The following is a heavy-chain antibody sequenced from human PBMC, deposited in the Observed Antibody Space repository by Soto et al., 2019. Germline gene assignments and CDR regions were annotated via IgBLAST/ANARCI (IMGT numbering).Heavy chain of an antibody. J-gene: IGHJ4*02. V-gene: IGHV4-59*12. Sequence: SETLSLTCTVSGGSISSYYWSWIRQPPGKGLEWIGYIYYSGSTYYNPSLKSRVTISVDTSKNQFSLKLSSVTAADTAVYYCARGYDFWSGYYFAYWGQGTLVTVSS. CDR1: GGSISSYY. CDR2: IYYSGST. D-gene: IGHD3-3*01. CDR3: ARGYDFWSGYYFAY.